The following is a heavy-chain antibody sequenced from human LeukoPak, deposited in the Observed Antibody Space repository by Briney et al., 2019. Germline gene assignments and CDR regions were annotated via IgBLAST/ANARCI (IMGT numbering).Heavy chain of an antibody. CDR2: ISYDGSNK. Sequence: PGGSLRLSCAASGFTFSSYAMHWVRKAPGQGLERVAVISYDGSNKYYADSVKGRFTISRDNSKNTLYLQMNSLRAEDTAVYYCARELYRFWEWLGGGFDYWGQGTLVTVSS. V-gene: IGHV3-30*04. CDR1: GFTFSSYA. J-gene: IGHJ4*02. CDR3: ARELYRFWEWLGGGFDY. D-gene: IGHD3-3*01.